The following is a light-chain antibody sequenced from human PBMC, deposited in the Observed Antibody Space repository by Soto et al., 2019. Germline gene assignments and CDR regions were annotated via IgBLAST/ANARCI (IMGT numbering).Light chain of an antibody. CDR3: MQSTQLPPT. Sequence: DVVMTQTPLSLAVAPGRPCSISCKSSQSLLHITGETFLFWYLQKPGQSPQXLIYEVSTRVSGVPDRFSGSGSGTDFTLEISRVETDDVGIYYCMQSTQLPPTFGQGTRLEIK. CDR2: EVS. V-gene: IGKV2D-29*02. J-gene: IGKJ5*01. CDR1: QSLLHITGETF.